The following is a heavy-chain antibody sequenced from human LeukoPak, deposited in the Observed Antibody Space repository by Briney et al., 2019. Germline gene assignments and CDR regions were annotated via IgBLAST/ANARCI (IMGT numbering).Heavy chain of an antibody. V-gene: IGHV4-31*03. CDR3: ARYSSSSGLAFDY. J-gene: IGHJ4*02. CDR2: IYYSGST. CDR1: GGSISSGGYY. Sequence: SETLSLTCTVSGGSISSGGYYWSWIRQHPGKGLEWIGYIYYSGSTYYNPSLKSRVTISVDTSKNQFSLKLSSVTAADTAVYYCARYSSSSGLAFDYWGQGTLVTVSS. D-gene: IGHD6-6*01.